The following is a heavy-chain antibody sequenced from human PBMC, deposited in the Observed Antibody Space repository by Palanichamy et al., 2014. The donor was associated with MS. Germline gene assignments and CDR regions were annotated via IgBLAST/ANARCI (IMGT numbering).Heavy chain of an antibody. CDR3: AKVNYYDMGDAFDI. J-gene: IGHJ3*02. CDR1: GSTFSSYG. CDR2: IRYDGSNK. V-gene: IGHV3-30*02. Sequence: QLVEVWGRAWSSLGVPSRLSCAASGSTFSSYGMHWVRQAPGKGLEWVAFIRYDGSNKLYADSVKGRFTISRDNSKNTLYLQMNSLRAEDTALYYCAKVNYYDMGDAFDIWGQGTMVTVS. D-gene: IGHD3-22*01.